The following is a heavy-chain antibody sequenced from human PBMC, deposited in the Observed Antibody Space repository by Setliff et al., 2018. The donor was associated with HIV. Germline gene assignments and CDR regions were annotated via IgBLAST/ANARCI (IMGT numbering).Heavy chain of an antibody. CDR2: ISSDGTTT. Sequence: PGGSLRLSCAASGFTFRNHPMHWGRQAPGKGTESVSAISSDGTTTYYTDSVRGRFTISRDNSKNTLYLHMGSLRIEETALYYCAREDHAGSNWFDPWGPGTLVTVSS. CDR1: GFTFRNHP. V-gene: IGHV3-64*02. CDR3: AREDHAGSNWFDP. J-gene: IGHJ5*02. D-gene: IGHD1-26*01.